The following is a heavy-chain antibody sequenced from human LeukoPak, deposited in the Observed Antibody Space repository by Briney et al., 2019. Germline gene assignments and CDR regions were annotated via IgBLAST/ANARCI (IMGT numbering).Heavy chain of an antibody. V-gene: IGHV4-34*01. J-gene: IGHJ4*02. Sequence: SETLSLTCAVYGGAFSGYYWSWIRQPPGKGLEWIGEINHSGSTNYNPSLKSRVTISIDTSKNQFSLKLSSVTAADTAVYYCARGNYGSGTQFDYWGQGTLVTVSS. CDR3: ARGNYGSGTQFDY. CDR2: INHSGST. CDR1: GGAFSGYY. D-gene: IGHD3-10*01.